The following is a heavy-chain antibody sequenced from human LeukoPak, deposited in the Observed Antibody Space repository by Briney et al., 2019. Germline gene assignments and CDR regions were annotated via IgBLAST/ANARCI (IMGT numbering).Heavy chain of an antibody. V-gene: IGHV3-21*01. CDR3: ARDYDFWSGYYYYGMDV. CDR2: ISSSSSYI. Sequence: GGSPRLSCAASGFTFSSYSMNWVRQAPGKGLEWVSSISSSSSYIYYADSVKGRFTISRDNAKNSLYLQMNSLRAEDTAVYYCARDYDFWSGYYYYGMDVWGQGTTVTVSS. D-gene: IGHD3-3*01. CDR1: GFTFSSYS. J-gene: IGHJ6*02.